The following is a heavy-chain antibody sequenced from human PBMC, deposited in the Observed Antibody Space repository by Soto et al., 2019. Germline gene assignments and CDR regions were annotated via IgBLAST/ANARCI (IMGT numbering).Heavy chain of an antibody. CDR1: GFTFSSYG. V-gene: IGHV3-30*18. D-gene: IGHD6-25*01. CDR3: AKERRPNYYYGMDV. J-gene: IGHJ6*02. Sequence: QVQLVESGGGVVQPGRSLRLSCAASGFTFSSYGMHWVRQAPDKGLEWVAVISYDGSNKYYADSVKGRFTISRDNSKNTLYLQMNSLRAEDTAVYYCAKERRPNYYYGMDVWGQGTTVTVSS. CDR2: ISYDGSNK.